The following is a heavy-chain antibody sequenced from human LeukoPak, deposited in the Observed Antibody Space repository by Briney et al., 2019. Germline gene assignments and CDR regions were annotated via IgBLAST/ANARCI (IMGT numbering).Heavy chain of an antibody. CDR1: GFTFSAYG. D-gene: IGHD3/OR15-3a*01. CDR2: IRYDETRE. CDR3: ARDLNWLLFDY. J-gene: IGHJ4*02. Sequence: GGSLRLSCVASGFTFSAYGMHWVRQAPGKGLDWVAFIRYDETREFYGDSVKGRFTISRDNTRNILYLEMNSLRVEDTAVYYCARDLNWLLFDYWGQGALVTVSS. V-gene: IGHV3-30*02.